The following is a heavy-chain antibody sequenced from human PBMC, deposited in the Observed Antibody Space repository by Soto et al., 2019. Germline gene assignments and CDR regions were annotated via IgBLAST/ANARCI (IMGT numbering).Heavy chain of an antibody. CDR3: ARDGDDGWFDP. J-gene: IGHJ5*02. V-gene: IGHV3-30-3*01. CDR1: GFTFSSYA. CDR2: ISYDGSNK. D-gene: IGHD3-16*01. Sequence: GGSLRLSCAASGFTFSSYAMHWVRQAPGKGLEWVAVISYDGSNKYYADSVKGRFTISRDNSKNTLYLQMNSLRAEDTAVYYCARDGDDGWFDPWGQGTLVTV.